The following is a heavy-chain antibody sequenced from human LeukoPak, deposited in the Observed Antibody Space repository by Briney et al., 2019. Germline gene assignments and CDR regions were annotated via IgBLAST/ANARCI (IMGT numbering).Heavy chain of an antibody. CDR1: GGSISSGSFY. D-gene: IGHD5-24*01. J-gene: IGHJ4*02. V-gene: IGHV4-61*02. Sequence: PSETLSLTCSVSGGSISSGSFYWTWIRQPAGKGLEWIGRIYSGGTTTYSPSLESRVTISVDTSKNQFSLKLNSVTAADTAVYYCARHRSKWLQSSFDYWGQGTLVTVSS. CDR2: IYSGGTT. CDR3: ARHRSKWLQSSFDY.